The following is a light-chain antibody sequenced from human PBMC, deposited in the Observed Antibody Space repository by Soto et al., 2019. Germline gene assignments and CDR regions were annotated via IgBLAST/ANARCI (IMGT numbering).Light chain of an antibody. J-gene: IGKJ5*01. CDR3: QQFNRYPIT. CDR1: QAISNY. CDR2: AAS. Sequence: AIRMTQSPSSLSASTGDRVTITCRASQAISNYLAWYQQKPGKAPNLLIYAASTLQSGVPSRFSGSGYGTEFTLTITSLQPEDFATYYCQQFNRYPITFGQGTRLEIK. V-gene: IGKV1-8*01.